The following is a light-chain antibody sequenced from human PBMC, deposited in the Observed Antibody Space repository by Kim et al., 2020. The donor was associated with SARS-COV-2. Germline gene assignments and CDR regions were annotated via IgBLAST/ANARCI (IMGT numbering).Light chain of an antibody. CDR1: QSVSSSY. CDR2: GAS. CDR3: QRYGNSPLLT. Sequence: EIVLTQSPGTLSLSPGERATLSCRASQSVSSSYLAWYQQKPGQAPRLLIYGASSRATGIPDRFSGSGSGTDFTLTISRLEPEDFAVYYCQRYGNSPLLTFVGGTKVDIK. V-gene: IGKV3-20*01. J-gene: IGKJ4*01.